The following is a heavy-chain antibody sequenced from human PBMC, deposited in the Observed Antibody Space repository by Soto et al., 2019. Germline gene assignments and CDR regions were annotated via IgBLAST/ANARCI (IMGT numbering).Heavy chain of an antibody. CDR2: IIPIFGTA. J-gene: IGHJ6*02. D-gene: IGHD6-25*01. Sequence: QVQLVQSGAEVKKPGYSVKVSCKASGGTFSSYAISWVRQAPGQGLEWMGGIIPIFGTANYAQKFQGRVTITADESTSTAYMELSSLRSEETAVYYCARSKSGYGRIYGMDVWGQGTTVTVSS. V-gene: IGHV1-69*01. CDR3: ARSKSGYGRIYGMDV. CDR1: GGTFSSYA.